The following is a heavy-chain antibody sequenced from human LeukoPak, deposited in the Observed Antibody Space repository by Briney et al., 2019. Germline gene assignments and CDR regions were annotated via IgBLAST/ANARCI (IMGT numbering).Heavy chain of an antibody. CDR3: ARGRDTYMDV. CDR1: GGSISSYY. Sequence: SETLSLTCTVSGGSISSYYWSWIRQPPGKGLEWIGYIYYSGSTNYNPSLKSRVTISVDTSRNQFSLRLSSVTAADTAVYYCARGRDTYMDVWGRGTTVTVSS. J-gene: IGHJ6*03. V-gene: IGHV4-59*01. CDR2: IYYSGST.